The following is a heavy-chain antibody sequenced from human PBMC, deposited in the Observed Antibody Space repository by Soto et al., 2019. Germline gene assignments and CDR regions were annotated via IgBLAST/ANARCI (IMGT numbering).Heavy chain of an antibody. CDR2: ISGSGDYT. CDR3: AKNRGLQYYFDY. Sequence: GGSLILSCAASGFTFDSYAMNWVRQAPGKGLEWVSTISGSGDYTYYTDSVKGRFTISRDNSKNMMYLQMNSLRAEDTAVYYCAKNRGLQYYFDYWGQGTLVTIS. V-gene: IGHV3-23*01. CDR1: GFTFDSYA. J-gene: IGHJ4*02.